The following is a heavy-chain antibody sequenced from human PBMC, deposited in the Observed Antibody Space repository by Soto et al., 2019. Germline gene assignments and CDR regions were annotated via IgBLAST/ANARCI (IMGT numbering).Heavy chain of an antibody. V-gene: IGHV4-4*02. CDR2: ISHSGST. Sequence: QVQLQESGPGLVKPSGTLSLTCAISGGSISSSSWWSWVRQPPGKGLEWIGEISHSGSTNFNPSLKSRVTISVDKSKNQFSLKLSSVTAADTAVYYCARNVGYCISTSCYAYFDSWGQGTQVTVSS. CDR3: ARNVGYCISTSCYAYFDS. J-gene: IGHJ4*02. CDR1: GGSISSSSW. D-gene: IGHD2-2*01.